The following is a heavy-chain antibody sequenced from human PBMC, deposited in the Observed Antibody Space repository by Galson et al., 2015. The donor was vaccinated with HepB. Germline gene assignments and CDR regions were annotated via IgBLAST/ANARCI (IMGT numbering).Heavy chain of an antibody. V-gene: IGHV1-3*01. D-gene: IGHD1-1*01. CDR2: NADNGLT. CDR3: AGALLEGEASFDP. Sequence: SVKVSCKASGYTFSHNAIHWLRQAPGQRLEWMGWNADNGLTKYSQNFQARVTFTRDTSASTAYMELNTLTSEDTAVYYCAGALLEGEASFDPWGRGTLVIVSS. J-gene: IGHJ5*02. CDR1: GYTFSHNA.